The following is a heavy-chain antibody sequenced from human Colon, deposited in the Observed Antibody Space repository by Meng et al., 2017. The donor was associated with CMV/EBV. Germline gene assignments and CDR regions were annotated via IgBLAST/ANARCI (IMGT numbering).Heavy chain of an antibody. Sequence: EVELVGSGGCLVPPGGSLRLSCAGSGVTFSTYWETLVRQAPGRGLESLALRNTEGSVRLYVDSVKGRCTGARDNAKNSLYLEMNSLKVEDTAIYYCVKDPHFGEANWGQETLVTVSS. CDR2: RNTEGSVR. CDR1: GVTFSTYW. J-gene: IGHJ4*02. D-gene: IGHD3-3*01. V-gene: IGHV3-7*05. CDR3: VKDPHFGEAN.